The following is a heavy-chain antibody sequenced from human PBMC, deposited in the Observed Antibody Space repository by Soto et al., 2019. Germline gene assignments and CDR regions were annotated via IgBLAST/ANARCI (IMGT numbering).Heavy chain of an antibody. CDR3: ARAGFWSTTSCSDAFDI. D-gene: IGHD3-3*01. CDR2: INAGNGNT. J-gene: IGHJ3*02. V-gene: IGHV1-3*01. Sequence: QVQLVQSGAEVKKPGASVKVSCKASGYTFTNYAMHSVRQAPGHRPEWMGWINAGNGNTKFSQRFQGRVTITRDTSANIGYTELSSLASEDTAVYYGARAGFWSTTSCSDAFDIRGQGTMVTVSS. CDR1: GYTFTNYA.